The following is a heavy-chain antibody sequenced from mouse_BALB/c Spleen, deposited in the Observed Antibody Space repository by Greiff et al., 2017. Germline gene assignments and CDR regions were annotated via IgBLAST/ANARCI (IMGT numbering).Heavy chain of an antibody. CDR2: IDPETGGT. D-gene: IGHD2-1*01. V-gene: IGHV1-15*01. J-gene: IGHJ3*01. CDR1: GYTFTDYE. Sequence: QVQLQQSGAELVRPGASVTLSCKASGYTFTDYEMHWVKQTPVHGLEWIGAIDPETGGTAYNQKFKGKATLTADKSSSTAYMELRSLTSEDSAVYYCTRWDLLWHGAYWGQGTLVTVSA. CDR3: TRWDLLWHGAY.